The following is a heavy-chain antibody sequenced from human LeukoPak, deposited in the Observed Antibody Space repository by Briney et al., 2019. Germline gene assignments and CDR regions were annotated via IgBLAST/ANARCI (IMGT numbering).Heavy chain of an antibody. D-gene: IGHD4-17*01. CDR1: GLTFSNYG. Sequence: GGSLRLSCAASGLTFSNYGMHWVRQAPGKGLEWVAVIWYDGSKKYYADSVKGRFTISRDSPKNTLYLQMNSLRDEDTAVYYCARANGDYGKGNWLDPWGQGTLVTVSS. J-gene: IGHJ5*02. V-gene: IGHV3-33*01. CDR3: ARANGDYGKGNWLDP. CDR2: IWYDGSKK.